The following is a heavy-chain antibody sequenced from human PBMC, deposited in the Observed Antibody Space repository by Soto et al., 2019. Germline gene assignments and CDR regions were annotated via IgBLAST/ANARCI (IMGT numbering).Heavy chain of an antibody. CDR1: GVTFSSYA. Sequence: SVKVSCKASGVTFSSYAISWVRQAPGQGLEWMGGIIPIFGTANYAQKFQGRVTITADESTSTAYMELSSLRSGDTAVYYCARVPYCSSTSCPDWFDPWGQGTLVTVSS. D-gene: IGHD2-2*01. J-gene: IGHJ5*02. V-gene: IGHV1-69*13. CDR2: IIPIFGTA. CDR3: ARVPYCSSTSCPDWFDP.